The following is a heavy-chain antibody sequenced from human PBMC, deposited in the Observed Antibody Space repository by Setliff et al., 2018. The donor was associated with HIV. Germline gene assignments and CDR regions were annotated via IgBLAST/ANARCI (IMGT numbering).Heavy chain of an antibody. J-gene: IGHJ2*01. V-gene: IGHV1-8*03. CDR2: MNPNSGNT. Sequence: GASVKVSCKASGYTFSSYDINWVRQATGQGLEWMGWMNPNSGNTGYAQRLQGRVTITRNTSISTAYMELSSLRSDDTAVYYCARVGMGTVTTHGYWYFDLWGRGTLVTVSS. CDR1: GYTFSSYD. CDR3: ARVGMGTVTTHGYWYFDL. D-gene: IGHD4-17*01.